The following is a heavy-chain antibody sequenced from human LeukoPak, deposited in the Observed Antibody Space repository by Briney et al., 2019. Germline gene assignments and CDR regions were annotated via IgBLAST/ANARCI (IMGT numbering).Heavy chain of an antibody. CDR2: ISAYNGNT. Sequence: ASVKVSCKASGYTFTSYDINWVRQAPGQGLEWMGWISAYNGNTNYAQKLQGRVTMTTDTSTSTAYMELRSLRSDDTAVYYCASSSSWSLDYYYYYMDVWGKGTTVTISS. D-gene: IGHD6-13*01. V-gene: IGHV1-18*01. J-gene: IGHJ6*03. CDR1: GYTFTSYD. CDR3: ASSSSWSLDYYYYYMDV.